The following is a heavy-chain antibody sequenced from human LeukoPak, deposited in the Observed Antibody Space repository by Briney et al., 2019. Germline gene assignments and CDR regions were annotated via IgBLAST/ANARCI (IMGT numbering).Heavy chain of an antibody. CDR3: ARDLVSGAYTFDI. CDR1: GSTFSS. Sequence: GGSLRLSCAASGSTFSSFSTYDFNWVRQAPGKGLEWVSYISSSGATIYYADSVKGRFTVSRDNAKNSLYLQMNSLRAEDTAIYYCARDLVSGAYTFDIWGHGTMDTVSS. V-gene: IGHV3-48*03. J-gene: IGHJ3*02. CDR2: ISSSGATI. D-gene: IGHD3-16*01.